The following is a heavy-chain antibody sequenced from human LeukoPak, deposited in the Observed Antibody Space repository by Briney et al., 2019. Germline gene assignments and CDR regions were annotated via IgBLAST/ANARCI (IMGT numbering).Heavy chain of an antibody. J-gene: IGHJ4*02. CDR2: IIPIFGTA. CDR3: AREGWFGELFPPTLDY. Sequence: SVKVSCKASGGTSSSYAISWVRQAPGQGLEWMGGIIPIFGTANYAQKFQGRVTITADKSTSTAYMELSSLRSEDTAVYYCAREGWFGELFPPTLDYWGQGTLVTVSS. V-gene: IGHV1-69*06. D-gene: IGHD3-10*01. CDR1: GGTSSSYA.